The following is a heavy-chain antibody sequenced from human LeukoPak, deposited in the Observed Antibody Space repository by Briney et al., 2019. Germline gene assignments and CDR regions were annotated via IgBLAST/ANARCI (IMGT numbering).Heavy chain of an antibody. CDR3: ATWECSSTSCTNDY. J-gene: IGHJ4*02. D-gene: IGHD2-2*01. Sequence: GESLKISCVASGFTFSSYWMHWVRQAPGKGLVWVSRINTDGSSTRYADSVKGRFTISRDNAKNTLYLQMNSLRAEDTAVYYCATWECSSTSCTNDYWGQGTLVTVSS. CDR2: INTDGSST. CDR1: GFTFSSYW. V-gene: IGHV3-74*01.